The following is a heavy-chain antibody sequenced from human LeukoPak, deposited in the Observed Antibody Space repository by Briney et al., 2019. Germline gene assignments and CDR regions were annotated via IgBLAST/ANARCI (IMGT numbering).Heavy chain of an antibody. CDR1: GGSISSYY. D-gene: IGHD4-17*01. V-gene: IGHV4-59*08. Sequence: TSETLSLTCTVSGGSISSYYWCWIRQPPGKGLEWIWYIYYSGSTNYNPSLKSRVTISVDTSKNQFSLKLSSVTAADTAVYYCERNDYGDSHLDYWGQGTLVTVSS. CDR3: ERNDYGDSHLDY. CDR2: IYYSGST. J-gene: IGHJ4*02.